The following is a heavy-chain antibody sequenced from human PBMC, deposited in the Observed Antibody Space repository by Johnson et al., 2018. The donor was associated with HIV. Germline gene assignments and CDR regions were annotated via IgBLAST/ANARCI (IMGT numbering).Heavy chain of an antibody. CDR1: GLNFDDYG. D-gene: IGHD2-15*01. CDR2: ISPDESKT. Sequence: VQLVESGGGLLQPGRSLRLSCVATGLNFDDYGMHWVRQAPGKGPVWVSRISPDESKTDYADSVKGRFTISRDNSKNTLYLQMNSLRAEDTAVYYCARDRAWGDNVVVAAYGAFDIWGQGTMVTVSS. J-gene: IGHJ3*02. V-gene: IGHV3-74*01. CDR3: ARDRAWGDNVVVAAYGAFDI.